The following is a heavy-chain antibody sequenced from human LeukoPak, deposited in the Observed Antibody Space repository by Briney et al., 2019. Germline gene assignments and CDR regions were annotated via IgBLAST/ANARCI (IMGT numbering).Heavy chain of an antibody. Sequence: GASVKVSCKVSGYTLTEMSIHWVRPAPGGALEWMGGFDPEDGETVYAPKFQGRVTMTEDTSADTAYMELSSLRSEDTAVYYCTTCLNGAGQPVAIYYYGMDVWGQGTTVTVSS. J-gene: IGHJ6*02. CDR2: FDPEDGET. CDR1: GYTLTEMS. CDR3: TTCLNGAGQPVAIYYYGMDV. D-gene: IGHD2-2*01. V-gene: IGHV1-24*01.